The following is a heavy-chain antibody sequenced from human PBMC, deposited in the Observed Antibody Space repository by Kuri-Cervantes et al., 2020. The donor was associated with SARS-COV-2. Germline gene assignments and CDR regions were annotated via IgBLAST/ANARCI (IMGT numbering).Heavy chain of an antibody. V-gene: IGHV3-30*03. Sequence: GESLKISCAASRFTFRNYGMHWVRQAPGKGLEWVALISYDETYKYYADSVEGRFTISRDNSENTLYLQMNNLRAEDTAMYYCAAERYEWLAYAYYFDLWGQGTLVTVSS. CDR2: ISYDETYK. D-gene: IGHD6-19*01. CDR3: AAERYEWLAYAYYFDL. J-gene: IGHJ4*02. CDR1: RFTFRNYG.